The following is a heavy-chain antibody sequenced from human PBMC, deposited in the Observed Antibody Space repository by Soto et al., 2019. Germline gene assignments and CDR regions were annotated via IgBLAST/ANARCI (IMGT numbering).Heavy chain of an antibody. Sequence: QVQLEQSGAEVKKPGASVKVSCKTSGYTFTSYTLHWVRQAPGQGLEWMGWINAGNGREKYSQRFQDRVSLSTDKSPTTPYMELRSLRSEDTAMFFCARGGGWVGEASFDSWGQGTLVTVSS. CDR3: ARGGGWVGEASFDS. CDR2: INAGNGRE. J-gene: IGHJ4*02. V-gene: IGHV1-3*01. CDR1: GYTFTSYT. D-gene: IGHD3-10*01.